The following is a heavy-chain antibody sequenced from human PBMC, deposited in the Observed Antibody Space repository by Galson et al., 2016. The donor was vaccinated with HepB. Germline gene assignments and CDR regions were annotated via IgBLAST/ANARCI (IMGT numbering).Heavy chain of an antibody. CDR2: IKGDESDR. CDR1: GFSFSSYW. V-gene: IGHV3-74*01. J-gene: IGHJ4*02. Sequence: SLRLSCAASGFSFSSYWMHWVRLAPGKGLVWVSRIKGDESDRFYADSVKGRFTIFRDNAKNTVYLQMNSLRAEDSAVYYCATGEGDYGDTFDYWGQGTLVTVSS. D-gene: IGHD4-17*01. CDR3: ATGEGDYGDTFDY.